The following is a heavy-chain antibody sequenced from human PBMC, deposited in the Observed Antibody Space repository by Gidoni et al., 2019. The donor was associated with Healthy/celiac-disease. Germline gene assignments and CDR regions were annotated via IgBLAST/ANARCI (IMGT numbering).Heavy chain of an antibody. CDR1: GGSISSSSYY. J-gene: IGHJ5*02. D-gene: IGHD6-13*01. CDR3: ARHLGSSWYPEGGWFDP. Sequence: QLQLQESGPGLVKPSETLSLTCTVSGGSISSSSYYWGWIRQPPGKGLEWIGSIYYSGSTYYNPSLKSRVTISVDTSKNQFSLKLSSVTAADTAVYYCARHLGSSWYPEGGWFDPWGQGTLVTVSS. CDR2: IYYSGST. V-gene: IGHV4-39*01.